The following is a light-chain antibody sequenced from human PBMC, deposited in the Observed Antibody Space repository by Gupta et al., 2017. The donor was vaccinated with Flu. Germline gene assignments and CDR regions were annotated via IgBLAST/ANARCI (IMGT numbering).Light chain of an antibody. CDR2: LGS. CDR3: MQALQTPLT. V-gene: IGKV2-28*01. J-gene: IGKJ4*01. Sequence: DIVMTQSPLSLPVTPGEPASISCNSSQSLLDTNGYNYLDWYLQKPGQSPQLLIYLGSNRASGVPDRFSGSRSGTGFTLKISRVEAEDVGVYYCMQALQTPLTFGGGTKVQIK. CDR1: QSLLDTNGYNY.